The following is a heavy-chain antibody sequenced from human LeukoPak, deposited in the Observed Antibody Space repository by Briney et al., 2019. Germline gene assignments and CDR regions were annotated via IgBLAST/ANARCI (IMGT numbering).Heavy chain of an antibody. Sequence: GGSLRLSCAASGFTFSSYAMSWVRQAPGKGLEWVSAISGSGGSTYYADSVKGRFTISRDNAKNSLYLQMNSLRAEDTAVYYCARDPPTVTRINYYYYYYMDVWGKGTTVTVSS. J-gene: IGHJ6*03. CDR1: GFTFSSYA. CDR3: ARDPPTVTRINYYYYYYMDV. D-gene: IGHD4-17*01. CDR2: ISGSGGST. V-gene: IGHV3-23*01.